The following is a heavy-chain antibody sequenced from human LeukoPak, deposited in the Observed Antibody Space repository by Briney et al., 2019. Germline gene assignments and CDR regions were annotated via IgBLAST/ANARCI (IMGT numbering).Heavy chain of an antibody. J-gene: IGHJ4*02. D-gene: IGHD3-22*01. CDR1: GFTFSSYV. CDR3: AKDGLYYYDSDVDY. Sequence: GGSLRLSCAVSGFTFSSYVMSWVRQAPGKGLEWVSAISGSGGSTYYADSVKGRFTISRDNSKNTLYLQMNSLRAEDTAVYYCAKDGLYYYDSDVDYWGQGTLVTVSS. V-gene: IGHV3-23*01. CDR2: ISGSGGST.